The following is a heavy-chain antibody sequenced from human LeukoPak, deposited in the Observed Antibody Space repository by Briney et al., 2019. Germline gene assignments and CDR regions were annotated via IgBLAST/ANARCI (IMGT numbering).Heavy chain of an antibody. CDR2: ISAYNGNT. D-gene: IGHD2-2*01. CDR3: AIPLFRRGCSSTSCTLGY. CDR1: GYTFTSYG. V-gene: IGHV1-18*04. Sequence: ASVKVSYKASGYTFTSYGISWVRQAPGQGLEWMGWISAYNGNTNYAQKLQGRVTMTTDTSTSTAYMELRSLRSDDTAVYYCAIPLFRRGCSSTSCTLGYWGQGTLVTVSS. J-gene: IGHJ4*02.